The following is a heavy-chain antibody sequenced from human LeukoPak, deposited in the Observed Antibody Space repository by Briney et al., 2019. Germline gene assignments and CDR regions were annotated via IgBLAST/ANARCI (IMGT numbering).Heavy chain of an antibody. CDR2: VYSGGLT. Sequence: GGSLRLSCAASGFIVSENYMSWVRQAPGKGLEWVSTVYSGGLTFYADPVKGRFTISRDNSKNTLYLQMSSLRAEDTAVYYCVRDRWPGLGDFWGQGATVTVSS. V-gene: IGHV3-66*01. CDR1: GFIVSENY. D-gene: IGHD6-19*01. J-gene: IGHJ6*02. CDR3: VRDRWPGLGDF.